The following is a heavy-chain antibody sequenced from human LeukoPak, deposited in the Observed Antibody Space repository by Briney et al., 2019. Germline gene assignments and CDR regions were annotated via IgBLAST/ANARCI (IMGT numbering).Heavy chain of an antibody. D-gene: IGHD1-14*01. CDR3: AKVRWDNRGRYYLDY. J-gene: IGHJ4*02. Sequence: GGSLRLSCAASGFTFSSYGMHWVRQAPGKGLEWVAFIRYDGSNKYYADSVKGRFTISRDNSQNTLYLQMNSLRTEDTAVYYCAKVRWDNRGRYYLDYWGRGTLVTVSS. CDR1: GFTFSSYG. CDR2: IRYDGSNK. V-gene: IGHV3-30*02.